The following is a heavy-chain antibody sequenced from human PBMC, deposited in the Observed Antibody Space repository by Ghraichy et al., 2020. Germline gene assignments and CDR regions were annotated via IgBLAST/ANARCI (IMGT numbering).Heavy chain of an antibody. J-gene: IGHJ4*02. Sequence: SVKGRFSISRDNAKNSLFLEMNSLRVEDTAVYFCARVVGSNYDASGYIDYWGLGSLVTVSS. CDR3: ARVVGSNYDASGYIDY. D-gene: IGHD3-22*01. V-gene: IGHV3-21*01.